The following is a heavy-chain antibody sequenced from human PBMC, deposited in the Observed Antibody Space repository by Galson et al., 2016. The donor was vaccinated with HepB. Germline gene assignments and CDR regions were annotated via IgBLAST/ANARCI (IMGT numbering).Heavy chain of an antibody. V-gene: IGHV3-23*01. Sequence: SLRLSCAASGFTFNTYAMTWVRQAPGKGXXXVAXXXGXXXGTAXXGSXXXRLRISRDHAKNTVYMQMNSRRAEDTAVYYCAKGTLGQCSGSICYPFDCWSQGPLVT. J-gene: IGHJ4*02. CDR3: AKGTLGQCSGSICYPFDC. CDR1: GFTFNTYA. D-gene: IGHD2-15*01. CDR2: XXGXXXGT.